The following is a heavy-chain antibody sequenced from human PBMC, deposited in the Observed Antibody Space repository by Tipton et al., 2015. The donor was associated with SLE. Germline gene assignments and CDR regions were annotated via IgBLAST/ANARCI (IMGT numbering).Heavy chain of an antibody. CDR1: GGPISSSGYY. Sequence: TLSLTCTVSGGPISSSGYYWGWIRRPPGKGLDWIGSTNYDSGSTHYNPSLMSRVTISVDTSKNQFSLKLSSVTAADTAVYYCARVPPEGQQSVYWGQGTLVTVSS. V-gene: IGHV4-39*07. D-gene: IGHD6-13*01. CDR3: ARVPPEGQQSVY. CDR2: TNYDSGST. J-gene: IGHJ4*02.